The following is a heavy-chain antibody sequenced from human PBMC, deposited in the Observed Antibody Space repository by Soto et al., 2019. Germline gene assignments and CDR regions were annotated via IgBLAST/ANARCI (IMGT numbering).Heavy chain of an antibody. D-gene: IGHD3-3*01. CDR2: ISGSGGST. J-gene: IGHJ5*02. V-gene: IGHV3-23*01. CDR1: GFTFSSYA. CDR3: AKSKADFWSGYGP. Sequence: GGSLRLSCAASGFTFSSYAMSWVRQAPGKGLEWVSAISGSGGSTYYSDSLKGRFTISRDNSKNTLYLQMNSLRAEDTAVYYCAKSKADFWSGYGPWGQGTLVTVSS.